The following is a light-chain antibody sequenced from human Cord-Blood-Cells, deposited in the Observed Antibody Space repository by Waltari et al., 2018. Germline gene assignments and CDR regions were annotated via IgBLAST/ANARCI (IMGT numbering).Light chain of an antibody. CDR2: EAS. Sequence: QSALTQPPSASGSPGQSVTISCTGTSRDVGGYNYVSWYQQHPGKAPKLMIYEASTRPSGVPDRFSGSKSGNTASLTVSGLQAEDEADYYCSSYAGSNNVVFGGGTKLTVL. J-gene: IGLJ2*01. CDR3: SSYAGSNNVV. V-gene: IGLV2-8*01. CDR1: SRDVGGYNY.